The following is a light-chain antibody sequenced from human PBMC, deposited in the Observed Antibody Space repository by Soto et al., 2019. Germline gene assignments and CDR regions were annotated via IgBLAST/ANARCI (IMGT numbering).Light chain of an antibody. CDR3: QQTGV. V-gene: IGKV3-11*01. Sequence: EIVLTQSPATLSLSPGERATLSCRASQSVSSYLAWYQQKPGQAPRLLIYDASNRATGIPARFSGSGSGTDFTLTLSSLEPEDFAVYYCQQTGVFGQGTRLEIK. CDR1: QSVSSY. J-gene: IGKJ5*01. CDR2: DAS.